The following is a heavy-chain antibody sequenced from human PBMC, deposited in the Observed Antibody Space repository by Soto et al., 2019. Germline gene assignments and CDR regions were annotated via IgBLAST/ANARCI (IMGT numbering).Heavy chain of an antibody. CDR2: FTPIFGST. V-gene: IGHV1-69*06. Sequence: SVKVSCKTSGGTLSNSAINWVRQAPGQGLEWMGSFTPIFGSTFYAQNFQDRVTITADKSTGTAYIELSSLTSEDTAMYFCARGWVRGVKVGRHFASWGQGTLVTVSS. J-gene: IGHJ4*02. CDR1: GGTLSNSA. CDR3: ARGWVRGVKVGRHFAS. D-gene: IGHD3-10*01.